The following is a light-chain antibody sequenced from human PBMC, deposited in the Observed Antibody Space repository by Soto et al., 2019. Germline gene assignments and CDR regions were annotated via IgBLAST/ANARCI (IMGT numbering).Light chain of an antibody. CDR1: QGISTY. J-gene: IGKJ2*01. V-gene: IGKV1-39*01. Sequence: DIEMTQSPSSLSASVGDRVTLTCRASQGISTYLNWYQHKPGKAPKLLIYAASLLHSGVPSRFSGSGSGTDFTLIISSLQADDVAVYYCQQSYSSPRAFGQGTKLEI. CDR3: QQSYSSPRA. CDR2: AAS.